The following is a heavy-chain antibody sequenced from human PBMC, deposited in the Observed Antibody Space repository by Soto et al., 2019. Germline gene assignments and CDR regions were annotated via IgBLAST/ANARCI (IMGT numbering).Heavy chain of an antibody. J-gene: IGHJ6*02. Sequence: GGSLRLSDTASGFTFSGHTMNWIRQAPGKGLEWVSSISSRSSYIYYADSVKARFTISRDNAKNSLYLQMNSLRAEDTAVYYCARDRSGDGMDVWGQGTTVTVSS. CDR2: ISSRSSYI. V-gene: IGHV3-21*01. CDR1: GFTFSGHT. CDR3: ARDRSGDGMDV.